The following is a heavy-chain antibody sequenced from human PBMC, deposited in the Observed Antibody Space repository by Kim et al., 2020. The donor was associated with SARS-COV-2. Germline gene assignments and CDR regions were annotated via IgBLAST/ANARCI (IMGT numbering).Heavy chain of an antibody. CDR2: ITSSSSSV. CDR3: ARDSGYIGSYPGPVDY. CDR1: GFTFSTYS. D-gene: IGHD1-26*01. J-gene: IGHJ4*02. Sequence: GGSLRLSCAVSGFTFSTYSMNWVRQAPGKGLEWLSFITSSSSSVYYADSVRGRFTISRDNVKKSLYLQMNSLRDEDTAVYYCARDSGYIGSYPGPVDYWGQGTLVTVSS. V-gene: IGHV3-48*02.